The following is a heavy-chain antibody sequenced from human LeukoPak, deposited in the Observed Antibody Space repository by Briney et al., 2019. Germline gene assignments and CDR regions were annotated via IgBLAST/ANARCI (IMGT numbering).Heavy chain of an antibody. V-gene: IGHV4-59*01. J-gene: IGHJ3*02. D-gene: IGHD3-22*01. CDR3: AGEDYFDSSGYASWGFDI. Sequence: SETLSLTCTVSGGSISDYYWTWIRQPPGKGLEWIGHIYYSGNTIYNPSLKSRVTISVDTSKNQFSLKLTSVTTADTAVYYCAGEDYFDSSGYASWGFDIWGQGTMVTVSS. CDR1: GGSISDYY. CDR2: IYYSGNT.